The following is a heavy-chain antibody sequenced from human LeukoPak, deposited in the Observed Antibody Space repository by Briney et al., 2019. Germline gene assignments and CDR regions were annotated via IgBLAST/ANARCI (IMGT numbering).Heavy chain of an antibody. CDR3: ARDHERWLQLYYYYYMDV. CDR2: ISPSGDIT. D-gene: IGHD5-24*01. Sequence: PGGSLRLSCAASGFTFSKHGMNWVRQAPGKGLEWVSGISPSGDITYYADSVKGRFTISRDNSKNTLYLQMNSLRAEDTAVYYCARDHERWLQLYYYYYMDVWGKGTTVTVSS. CDR1: GFTFSKHG. V-gene: IGHV3-23*01. J-gene: IGHJ6*03.